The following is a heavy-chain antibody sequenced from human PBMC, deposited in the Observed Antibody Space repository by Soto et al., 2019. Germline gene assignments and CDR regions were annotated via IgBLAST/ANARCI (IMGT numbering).Heavy chain of an antibody. V-gene: IGHV3-74*03. D-gene: IGHD1-26*01. Sequence: EVQLVESGGGLVQPGGSLRLSCAASQFTFSRYWMHWVRQAPGKGLMWVSRINSDGSRTTYADSVKGRFTIYRDNAKNTLFLQMNSLRAEDSAVYYCVRVATGSYDWFDPWGQGTLVTVSS. CDR1: QFTFSRYW. CDR3: VRVATGSYDWFDP. CDR2: INSDGSRT. J-gene: IGHJ5*02.